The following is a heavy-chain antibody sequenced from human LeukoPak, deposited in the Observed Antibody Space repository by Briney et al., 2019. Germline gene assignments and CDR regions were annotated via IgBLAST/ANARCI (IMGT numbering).Heavy chain of an antibody. V-gene: IGHV3-7*01. CDR2: IKQDGSEK. D-gene: IGHD3-3*01. Sequence: GGSLRLSCAASGFTFSSYWMSWVRQAPGKGLEWAANIKQDGSEKYYVDPVKGRFTISRANAKNSLYLQMNSLRAEDTAVYYCARRGDFWSAPDYWGQGTLVTVSS. J-gene: IGHJ4*02. CDR3: ARRGDFWSAPDY. CDR1: GFTFSSYW.